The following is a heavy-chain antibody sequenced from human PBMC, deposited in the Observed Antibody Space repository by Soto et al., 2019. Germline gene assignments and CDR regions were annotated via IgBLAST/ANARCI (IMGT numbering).Heavy chain of an antibody. CDR3: AKDQDYVWGSSAFDI. D-gene: IGHD3-16*01. Sequence: HPGGSLRLSCAASGFTFSSYAMSWVRQPPGKGLEWVSAISGSGGSTHYADSVKGRFTISRDNSKNTLYLQMNSLRAEDTAVYYCAKDQDYVWGSSAFDIWGQGTMVTVSS. V-gene: IGHV3-23*01. CDR1: GFTFSSYA. J-gene: IGHJ3*02. CDR2: ISGSGGST.